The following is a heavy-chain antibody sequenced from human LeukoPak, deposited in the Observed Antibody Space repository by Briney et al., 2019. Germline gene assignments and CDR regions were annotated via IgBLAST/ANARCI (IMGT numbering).Heavy chain of an antibody. Sequence: SETLSLTCAVSGGSISSYYWSWIRQPPGKGLEWIGYIYYSGSTNYNPSLKSRVTISVDTSKNQFSLKLSSVTAADTAVYYCARGVHVGYYDSSGSHWGYYYYMGVWGKGTTVTISS. CDR1: GGSISSYY. CDR3: ARGVHVGYYDSSGSHWGYYYYMGV. V-gene: IGHV4-59*01. CDR2: IYYSGST. J-gene: IGHJ6*03. D-gene: IGHD3-22*01.